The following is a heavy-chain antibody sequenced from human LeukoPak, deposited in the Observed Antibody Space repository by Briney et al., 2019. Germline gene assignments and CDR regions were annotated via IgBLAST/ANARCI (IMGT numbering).Heavy chain of an antibody. CDR3: ARGCSGGSCPTGPMDV. V-gene: IGHV3-21*01. D-gene: IGHD2-15*01. Sequence: GGSLRPSCAASGFTFSSYSMNWVRQAPGKGLEWVSSISSSSSYIYYADSVKGRFTISRDNAKNSLYLQMNSLRAEDTAVYYCARGCSGGSCPTGPMDVWGKGTTVTVSS. CDR2: ISSSSSYI. CDR1: GFTFSSYS. J-gene: IGHJ6*04.